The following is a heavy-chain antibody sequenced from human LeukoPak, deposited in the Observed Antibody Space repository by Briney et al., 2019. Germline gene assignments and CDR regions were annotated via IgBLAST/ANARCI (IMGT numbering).Heavy chain of an antibody. CDR1: GFTFSSYA. V-gene: IGHV3-30*02. Sequence: GGSLRLSCAASGFTFSSYAMSWVRQAPGKGLDWVAFMRYDGNNKLYADSVKGRFTISRDNSKNTLYLHINSLRAEDTAVYYCVKDNPLDYWGQGTLVIVSS. J-gene: IGHJ4*02. D-gene: IGHD1-14*01. CDR2: MRYDGNNK. CDR3: VKDNPLDY.